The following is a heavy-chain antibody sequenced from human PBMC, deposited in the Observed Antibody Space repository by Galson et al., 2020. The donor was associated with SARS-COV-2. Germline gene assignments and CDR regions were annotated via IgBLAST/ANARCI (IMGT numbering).Heavy chain of an antibody. CDR1: GFTFSTYT. CDR3: AKGGFGSGTYYNVPLN. J-gene: IGHJ4*01. CDR2: IRDNGANT. D-gene: IGHD3-10*01. V-gene: IGHV3-23*01. Sequence: GGSLRLSCVASGFTFSTYTMTWVRQGPGKGLEWVSGIRDNGANTYYADSVKGRFTISRDNSKNTLYLQMNSLRAEDTAVYYCAKGGFGSGTYYNVPLNWGQEALSPSPQ.